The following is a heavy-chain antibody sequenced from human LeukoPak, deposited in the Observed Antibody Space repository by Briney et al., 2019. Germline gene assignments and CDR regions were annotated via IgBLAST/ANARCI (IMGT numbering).Heavy chain of an antibody. V-gene: IGHV4-39*07. CDR3: ARDEGYCSSTSCYLGFDP. D-gene: IGHD2-2*01. Sequence: SETLSLTCTVSGGSISSSNYYWGWIRQPPGKGLEWIGSIYYSGYTYYNPSVESRVTISVDTSKNQFSLKLSSVTAADTAVYYCARDEGYCSSTSCYLGFDPWGQGTLVTVSS. CDR2: IYYSGYT. CDR1: GGSISSSNYY. J-gene: IGHJ5*02.